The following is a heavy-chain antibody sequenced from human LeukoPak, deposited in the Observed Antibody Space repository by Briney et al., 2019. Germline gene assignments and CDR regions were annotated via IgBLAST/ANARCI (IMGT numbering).Heavy chain of an antibody. J-gene: IGHJ4*02. CDR3: ASRAARTDY. D-gene: IGHD6-25*01. Sequence: PSETLSLTCTVSGGSISSSSYYWGWIRQPPGKGLEWIGSIYYSGSTYYNPSLKSRVTISVDTSKNQFSLKLSSVTAADTAVYYCASRAARTDYWGQGTLVTVSS. CDR2: IYYSGST. CDR1: GGSISSSSYY. V-gene: IGHV4-39*07.